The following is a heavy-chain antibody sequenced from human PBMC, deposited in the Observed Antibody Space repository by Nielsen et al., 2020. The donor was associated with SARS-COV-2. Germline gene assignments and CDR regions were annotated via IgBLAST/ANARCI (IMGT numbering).Heavy chain of an antibody. CDR3: ARAGRIVGATSKLGY. CDR1: GYTFTSYA. CDR2: INTNTGSP. D-gene: IGHD1-26*01. V-gene: IGHV7-4-1*02. J-gene: IGHJ4*02. Sequence: ASVKVSCKASGYTFTSYAMNWVRQAPGQGLEWMGWINTNTGSPTYAQGFTGRFVFSLDTSVSTAYLQISSLKAEDTAVYYCARAGRIVGATSKLGYWGQGTLVTVSS.